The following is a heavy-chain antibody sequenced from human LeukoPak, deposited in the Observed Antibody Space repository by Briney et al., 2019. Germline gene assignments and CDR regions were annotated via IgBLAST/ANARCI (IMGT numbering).Heavy chain of an antibody. Sequence: GGSLRLSCAASGYTFSSYAMHWVRQAPGKGLEWVAVISYDGSNKYYADSVKGRFTISRDNSKNTLYLQMNSLRAEDTAVYYCARYYYYYGMDVWGQGTTVTVSS. CDR2: ISYDGSNK. CDR1: GYTFSSYA. V-gene: IGHV3-30-3*01. CDR3: ARYYYYYGMDV. J-gene: IGHJ6*02.